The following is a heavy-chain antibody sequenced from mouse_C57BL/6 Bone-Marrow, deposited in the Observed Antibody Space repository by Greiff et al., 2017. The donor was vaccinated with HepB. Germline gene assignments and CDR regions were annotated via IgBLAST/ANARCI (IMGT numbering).Heavy chain of an antibody. CDR1: GYTFTSYW. J-gene: IGHJ3*01. CDR2: IEPSDSYT. D-gene: IGHD2-5*01. Sequence: VQLQQPGAELVKPGASVKLSCKASGYTFTSYWMQWVKQRPGQGLEWIGEIEPSDSYTNYNQKFKGKATLTVDTSSSTAYMQLSSLTSEDSAVYYCARWAYYSNLWFAYWGQGTLVTVSA. CDR3: ARWAYYSNLWFAY. V-gene: IGHV1-50*01.